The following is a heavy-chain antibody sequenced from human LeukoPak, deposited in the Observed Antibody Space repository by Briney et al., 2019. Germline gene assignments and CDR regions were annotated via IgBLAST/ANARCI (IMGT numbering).Heavy chain of an antibody. CDR3: ARANYDYVWGSYRYTHFDY. J-gene: IGHJ4*02. CDR2: IYYSGST. CDR1: GGSISSYY. D-gene: IGHD3-16*02. V-gene: IGHV4-59*01. Sequence: PSETLSLTCTVSGGSISSYYWSWIRQPPGKGLEWIGYIYYSGSTNYNPSLKSRVTISVDTSKNQFSLKLSSVTAADTAVYYCARANYDYVWGSYRYTHFDYWGQGTLVTVSS.